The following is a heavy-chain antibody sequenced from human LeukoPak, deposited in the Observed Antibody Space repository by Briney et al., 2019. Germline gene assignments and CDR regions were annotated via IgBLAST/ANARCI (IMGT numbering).Heavy chain of an antibody. Sequence: GASVKVSCKASGGTFSSYAISWVRQAPGQGLEWMGGIIPIFGTANYAQKFQGRVTITTDESTSTAYMELSSLRSEDTAVYYCARERYDFWSGYYRYNYYYMDVWGKGTTATVSS. D-gene: IGHD3-3*01. V-gene: IGHV1-69*05. J-gene: IGHJ6*03. CDR3: ARERYDFWSGYYRYNYYYMDV. CDR1: GGTFSSYA. CDR2: IIPIFGTA.